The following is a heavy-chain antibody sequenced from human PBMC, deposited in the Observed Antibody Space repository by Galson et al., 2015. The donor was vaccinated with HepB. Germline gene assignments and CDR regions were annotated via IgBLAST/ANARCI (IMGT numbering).Heavy chain of an antibody. D-gene: IGHD3-10*01. V-gene: IGHV3-21*01. CDR3: ATGFMVRGISGFDY. CDR2: ISGTSTYI. Sequence: SLRLSCAASGFTFSIYSINWVRQAPGKGLEWVSSISGTSTYIFYADSVKGRFTFSRDNAKNSLYLQMNSLRAEDTAVYYCATGFMVRGISGFDYWGRGSLVTVSP. J-gene: IGHJ4*02. CDR1: GFTFSIYS.